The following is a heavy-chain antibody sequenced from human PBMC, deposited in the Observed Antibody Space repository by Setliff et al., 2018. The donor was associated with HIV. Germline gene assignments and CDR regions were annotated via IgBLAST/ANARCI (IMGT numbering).Heavy chain of an antibody. V-gene: IGHV5-51*01. Sequence: GESLKISCKGPGYSFTSYWIGWVRQMPGKGLEWMGIIYPGDSDTRYSPSFQGQVTISADKSISTAYLQWSSLKASDTAMYYCAGHSGSSGWYFSDGYYYYMDVWGKGTTVTVSS. D-gene: IGHD6-19*01. CDR3: AGHSGSSGWYFSDGYYYYMDV. CDR2: IYPGDSDT. CDR1: GYSFTSYW. J-gene: IGHJ6*03.